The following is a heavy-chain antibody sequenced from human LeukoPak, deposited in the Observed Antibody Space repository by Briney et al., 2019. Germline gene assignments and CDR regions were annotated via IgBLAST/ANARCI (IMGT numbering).Heavy chain of an antibody. Sequence: SVKVSCKASGGTFSSYAISWVRQAPGQGLEWMGGIIPIFGTANYAQKFQGRATITADESTSTAYMKLSSLRSEDTAVYYCARDCSGGSCYSQTGYYGMDVWGQGTTVTVSS. D-gene: IGHD2-15*01. J-gene: IGHJ6*02. CDR1: GGTFSSYA. CDR2: IIPIFGTA. CDR3: ARDCSGGSCYSQTGYYGMDV. V-gene: IGHV1-69*13.